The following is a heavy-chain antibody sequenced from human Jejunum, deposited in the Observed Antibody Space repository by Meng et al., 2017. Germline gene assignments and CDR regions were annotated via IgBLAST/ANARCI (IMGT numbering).Heavy chain of an antibody. CDR2: IYYGGTT. J-gene: IGHJ4*02. CDR1: GGSVSSGSYY. CDR3: ARGSRGYSYG. D-gene: IGHD5-18*01. V-gene: IGHV4-61*01. Sequence: QGQLQESGPGLGRPSETLSLTCTVSGGSVSSGSYYWSWIRQPPGKGLEWIGYIYYGGTTNYNPSLKSRVTISADTSKNQFSLKLSSVTAADTAVYYCARGSRGYSYGWGQGTLVTVSS.